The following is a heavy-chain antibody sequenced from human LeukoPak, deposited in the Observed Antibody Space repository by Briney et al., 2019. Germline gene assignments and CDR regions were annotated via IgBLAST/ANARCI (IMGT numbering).Heavy chain of an antibody. J-gene: IGHJ4*02. D-gene: IGHD3-16*01. Sequence: GASVKVSCTVYGYTFTGYIMHWVRQAPGQGLEWMGWINPKTGVTHYTQQFQGRVSMTRETSSSTAFMELSGLRSDDTAVYYCARDPPQWLILPYNYWGQGTLVTVSS. V-gene: IGHV1-2*02. CDR1: GYTFTGYI. CDR3: ARDPPQWLILPYNY. CDR2: INPKTGVT.